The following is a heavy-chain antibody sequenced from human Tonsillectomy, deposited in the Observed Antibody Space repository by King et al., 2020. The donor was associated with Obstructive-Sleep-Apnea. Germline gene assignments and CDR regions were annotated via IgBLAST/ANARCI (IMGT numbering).Heavy chain of an antibody. Sequence: VQLVESGGGLVQPGGSLRLSCAASGFTFSSYWMSWVRQAPGKGLEGVANINQDGSEQYYVDSVKGRFTISSDNAKNSLYLQMNSLRAEDTAVYYCARSSSSWYYWGQGTLVTVSS. J-gene: IGHJ4*02. CDR2: INQDGSEQ. V-gene: IGHV3-7*03. CDR1: GFTFSSYW. CDR3: ARSSSSWYY. D-gene: IGHD6-13*01.